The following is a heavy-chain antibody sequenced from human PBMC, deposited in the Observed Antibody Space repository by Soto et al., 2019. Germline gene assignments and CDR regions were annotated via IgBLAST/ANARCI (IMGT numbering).Heavy chain of an antibody. Sequence: GASVKVSCKASGYIFTNYGISWVRQAPGQGLEWMGWISPYTGNTNYAPKLQGRVTMATDTSTSTAYMELRSLRSDDTAVYYYARGWNGYKRGAPRSDYWGQGARVSDSS. CDR2: ISPYTGNT. V-gene: IGHV1-18*01. CDR1: GYIFTNYG. J-gene: IGHJ4*02. CDR3: ARGWNGYKRGAPRSDY. D-gene: IGHD1-1*01.